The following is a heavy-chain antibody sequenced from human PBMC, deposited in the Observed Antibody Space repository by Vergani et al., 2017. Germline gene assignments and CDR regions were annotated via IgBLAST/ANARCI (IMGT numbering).Heavy chain of an antibody. CDR3: ARDLGRYSSSWYFDL. CDR2: ISAYNGNT. J-gene: IGHJ2*01. Sequence: QVQLVQSGAEVKKPGASVKVSCKASGYTFIGYGISWVRQAPGQGLEWMGWISAYNGNTNYAQKLQDIVTMTTDTSTTTAYMELRSLRSDDTAVSHCARDLGRYSSSWYFDLWGRGTLVTVSS. D-gene: IGHD2-2*01. CDR1: GYTFIGYG. V-gene: IGHV1-18*04.